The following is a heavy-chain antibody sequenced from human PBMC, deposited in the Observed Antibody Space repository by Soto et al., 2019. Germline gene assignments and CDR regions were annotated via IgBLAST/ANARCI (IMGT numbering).Heavy chain of an antibody. CDR1: GYTFTSYG. CDR3: ARGQTSRGYYGMDV. Sequence: GASVKVSCKASGYTFTSYGISWVRQAPGQGLEWMGWISAYNGNTNYAQKLQGRVTMTTDTSTSTAYMGLRSLRSDDTAVYYCARGQTSRGYYGMDVWGQGTTVTVSS. CDR2: ISAYNGNT. V-gene: IGHV1-18*04. J-gene: IGHJ6*02.